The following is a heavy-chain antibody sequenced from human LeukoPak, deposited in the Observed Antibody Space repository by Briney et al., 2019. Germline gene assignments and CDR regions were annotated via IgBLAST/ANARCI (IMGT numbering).Heavy chain of an antibody. J-gene: IGHJ4*02. CDR2: IYYSGST. Sequence: SETLSLTCTVSGASINSNTYYWSWIRQPPGKGLEWIGYIYYSGSTNYNPSLKSRVTISVDTSKNQFSLNLSSVTAADTAVYYCARQPSATASFDYWGQGTLVTVSS. D-gene: IGHD2-15*01. V-gene: IGHV4-61*01. CDR3: ARQPSATASFDY. CDR1: GASINSNTYY.